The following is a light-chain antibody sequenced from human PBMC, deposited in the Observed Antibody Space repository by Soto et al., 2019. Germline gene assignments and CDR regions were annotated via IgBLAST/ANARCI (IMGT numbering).Light chain of an antibody. Sequence: QSALTQPASVSGSPGQSITISCTGTSSDVGGYNYVSWYQQHPGKAPKLMIYDVSRRPSGVSDRFSASKSGNTASLTISGLLVEDKADYYCSSYTSSSTLLFGGGTKLTVL. CDR3: SSYTSSSTLL. V-gene: IGLV2-14*01. J-gene: IGLJ2*01. CDR1: SSDVGGYNY. CDR2: DVS.